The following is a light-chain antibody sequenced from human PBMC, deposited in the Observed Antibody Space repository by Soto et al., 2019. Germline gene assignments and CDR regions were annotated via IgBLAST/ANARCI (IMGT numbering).Light chain of an antibody. J-gene: IGKJ4*01. CDR1: QSVGSK. CDR3: QQYSNWPLT. V-gene: IGKV3-15*01. Sequence: ETVMTQSPATLSVSPGERVTLSCRASQSVGSKVAWYQQKPGQAPRLLIFGASTRAAGIPARFSGSGSGTEFTLTISSLQSEDFAVYYCQQYSNWPLTFGGGTKVDIK. CDR2: GAS.